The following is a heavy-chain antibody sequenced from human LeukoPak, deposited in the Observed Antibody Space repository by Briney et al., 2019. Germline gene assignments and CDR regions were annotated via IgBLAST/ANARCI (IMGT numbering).Heavy chain of an antibody. J-gene: IGHJ4*02. V-gene: IGHV3-20*04. Sequence: GGSLRLSCAASGFTFDDYGMSWVRQAPGKGLEWVSGIKWNGGSTGYADSVKGRFTISRDNAKNSLYLQMNSLRAEDTALYYCARARGYCSSTSCSLFDYWGQGTLVTVSS. D-gene: IGHD2-2*01. CDR2: IKWNGGST. CDR1: GFTFDDYG. CDR3: ARARGYCSSTSCSLFDY.